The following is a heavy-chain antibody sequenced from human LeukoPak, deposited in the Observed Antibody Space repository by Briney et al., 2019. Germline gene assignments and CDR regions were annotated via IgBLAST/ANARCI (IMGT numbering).Heavy chain of an antibody. D-gene: IGHD2/OR15-2a*01. Sequence: SQTLSLTCAVSGGSISSGGYSWSWIRQPPGKGLEWIGYIYHSGSTYYNPSLKSRVTISVDRSKNQFSLKLSSVTAADTAVYYCASQLSPGIGYFDYWGQGTLVTASS. V-gene: IGHV4-30-2*01. CDR2: IYHSGST. J-gene: IGHJ4*02. CDR1: GGSISSGGYS. CDR3: ASQLSPGIGYFDY.